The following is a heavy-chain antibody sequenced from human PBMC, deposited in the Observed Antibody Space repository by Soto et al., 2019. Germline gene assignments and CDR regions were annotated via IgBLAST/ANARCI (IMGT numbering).Heavy chain of an antibody. CDR2: ISGSADGT. CDR3: AKDSVGGYSFWSGYYSAGLAV. V-gene: IGHV3-23*01. CDR1: GFTFDSYA. J-gene: IGHJ3*01. Sequence: EVKLLESGGGLAQPGGSLRLSCVGSGFTFDSYAISWVRQAPGERLQWIAAISGSADGTDYAHSVRGRFTISRDNAKKTVQMQMDRLRVKDTAGYLWAKDSVGGYSFWSGYYSAGLAVWGQGTLVTVS. D-gene: IGHD3-3*01.